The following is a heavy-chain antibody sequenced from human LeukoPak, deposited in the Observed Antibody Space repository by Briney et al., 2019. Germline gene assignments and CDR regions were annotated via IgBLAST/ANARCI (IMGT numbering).Heavy chain of an antibody. CDR3: ARAPVYYDESSGYLKISNWYFDL. Sequence: GGSLRLSCAASAFTFSRYSMNWVRQAPGKGLEWVSSISATGIYRYYVDSVKGRFTISRDNAKSSLYLQMNSLRAEDTAVYYCARAPVYYDESSGYLKISNWYFDLWGRGTLVTVSS. CDR2: ISATGIYR. CDR1: AFTFSRYS. J-gene: IGHJ2*01. V-gene: IGHV3-21*01. D-gene: IGHD3-22*01.